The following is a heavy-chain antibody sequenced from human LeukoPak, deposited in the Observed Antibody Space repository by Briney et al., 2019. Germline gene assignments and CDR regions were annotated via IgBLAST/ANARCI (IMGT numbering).Heavy chain of an antibody. CDR1: GYTFTSYG. V-gene: IGHV1-18*01. Sequence: ASVKVSCKASGYTFTSYGISWVRQAPGQGLEWMGWISVYNGNTNYTQKFQGRVTMTTDTSTTTAYMELSRLRSDDTAVYYCARDGSSSWPMLIDYYMDVWGKGTTVTVSS. CDR3: ARDGSSSWPMLIDYYMDV. CDR2: ISVYNGNT. D-gene: IGHD6-13*01. J-gene: IGHJ6*03.